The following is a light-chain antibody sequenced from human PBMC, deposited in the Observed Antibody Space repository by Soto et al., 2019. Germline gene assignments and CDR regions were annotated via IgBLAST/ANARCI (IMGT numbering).Light chain of an antibody. V-gene: IGKV3-20*01. Sequence: EIVLTQSPGTLSLSPGERATLSCRASQSVSSSYLAWYQQKPGQAPRLLIYGASSSATGIPDRFSGSGSGTDFTLTISRLEPEDFAVYYCQQYGSPLTFVGGTKVEIK. CDR2: GAS. CDR3: QQYGSPLT. CDR1: QSVSSSY. J-gene: IGKJ4*01.